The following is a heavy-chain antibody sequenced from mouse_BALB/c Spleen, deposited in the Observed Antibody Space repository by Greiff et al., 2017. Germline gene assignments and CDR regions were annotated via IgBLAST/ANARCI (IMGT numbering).Heavy chain of an antibody. Sequence: EEMLVESGGGLVQPGGSLKLSCAASGFTFSSYTMSWVRQTPEKRLEWVAYISNGGGSTYYPDTVKGRFTISRDNAKNTLYLQMSSLKSEDTAMYYCARGGGIYYGDSLDYWGQGTTLTVSS. CDR3: ARGGGIYYGDSLDY. V-gene: IGHV5-12-2*01. J-gene: IGHJ2*01. CDR2: ISNGGGST. D-gene: IGHD2-13*01. CDR1: GFTFSSYT.